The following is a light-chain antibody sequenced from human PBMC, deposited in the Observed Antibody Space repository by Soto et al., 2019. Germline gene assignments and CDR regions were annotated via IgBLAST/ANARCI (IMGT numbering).Light chain of an antibody. CDR3: QQYYSNSVFT. CDR2: WAS. J-gene: IGKJ3*01. Sequence: DIVMTQSPDSLAVSLGERATINCKSSQSVLYSSNNKNYLAWYQQKPGQPPKLLIYWASTRESGVPDRFSGSGSGTDFTLTISSLQAEDVAVYYCQQYYSNSVFTFGPGAKVDIK. V-gene: IGKV4-1*01. CDR1: QSVLYSSNNKNY.